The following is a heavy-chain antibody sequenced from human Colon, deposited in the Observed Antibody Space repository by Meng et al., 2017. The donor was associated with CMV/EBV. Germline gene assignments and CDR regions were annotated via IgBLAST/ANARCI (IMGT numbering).Heavy chain of an antibody. CDR2: IHYSGTT. V-gene: IGHV4-59*02. J-gene: IGHJ5*02. CDR3: ARDSYHYGSSTYNWFDP. Sequence: GSLRLSCTVSGVSVSNYWWSWIRQSPGKGLEWIGYIHYSGTTNQNPSLRGRVIMSVDTSKNQFSLKLSSVTAADTAMYYCARDSYHYGSSTYNWFDPWGQGTLVTVSS. D-gene: IGHD3-10*01. CDR1: GVSVSNYW.